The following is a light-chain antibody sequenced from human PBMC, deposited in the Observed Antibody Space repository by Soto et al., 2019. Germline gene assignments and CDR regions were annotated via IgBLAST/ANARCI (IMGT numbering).Light chain of an antibody. CDR1: QTVRNNY. CDR2: DAS. J-gene: IGKJ5*01. Sequence: VLTQSPGTLSLSPGERATLSCRASQTVRNNYLAWYQQKPGQAPRLLIYDASSRATGIQDRFSGGGSGTDFTLTISSLEPEDFAVYYCQQRSNWPPITSGQGTRLEI. CDR3: QQRSNWPPIT. V-gene: IGKV3D-20*02.